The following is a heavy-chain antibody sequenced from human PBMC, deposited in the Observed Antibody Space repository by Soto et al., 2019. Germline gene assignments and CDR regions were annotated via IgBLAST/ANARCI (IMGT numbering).Heavy chain of an antibody. V-gene: IGHV3-30*03. D-gene: IGHD4-17*01. CDR1: GFTFSSYG. J-gene: IGHJ4*02. Sequence: QVQLVESGGGVVQPGRSLRLSCAASGFTFSSYGMHWVRQAPGKGLEWVAVISYDGSNKYYADSVKGRFTISRDNSKNPLYLQMNSLRAEDTAVYYCATMPNTVTTYYFDYWGQGTLVSVSS. CDR3: ATMPNTVTTYYFDY. CDR2: ISYDGSNK.